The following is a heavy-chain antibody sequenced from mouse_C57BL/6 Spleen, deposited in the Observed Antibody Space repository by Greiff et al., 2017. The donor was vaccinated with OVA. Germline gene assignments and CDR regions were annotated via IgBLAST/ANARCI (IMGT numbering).Heavy chain of an antibody. J-gene: IGHJ4*01. CDR2: IWSGGST. V-gene: IGHV2-2*01. Sequence: VQGVESGPGLVQPSQSLSITCTVSGFSLTSYGVHWVRQSPGKGLEWLGVIWSGGSTDYNAAFISRLSISKDNSKSQVFFKMNSLQADDTAIYYCARRGTTVEGAMDYWGQGTSVTVSS. CDR3: ARRGTTVEGAMDY. CDR1: GFSLTSYG. D-gene: IGHD1-1*01.